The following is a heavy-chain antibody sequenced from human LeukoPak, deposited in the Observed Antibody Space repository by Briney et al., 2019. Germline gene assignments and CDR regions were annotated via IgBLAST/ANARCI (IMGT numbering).Heavy chain of an antibody. CDR2: IYSGGST. J-gene: IGHJ4*02. D-gene: IGHD6-13*01. CDR3: ARADSSWYYFDY. CDR1: GFTFSSYA. Sequence: GGSLRLSCAASGFTFSSYAMSWVRQAPGKGLEWVSVIYSGGSTYYADSVKGRFTISRDNSKNTLYLQMNSLRAEDTAVYYCARADSSWYYFDYWGQGTLVTVSS. V-gene: IGHV3-66*01.